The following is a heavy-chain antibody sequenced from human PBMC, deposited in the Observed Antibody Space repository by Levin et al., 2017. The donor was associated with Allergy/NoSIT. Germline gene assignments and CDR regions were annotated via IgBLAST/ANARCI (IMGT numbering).Heavy chain of an antibody. J-gene: IGHJ4*02. CDR1: GDSISSFY. Sequence: SQTLSLTCTVSGDSISSFYWGWIRQPPGKGLEWIGYIHYTGSTNYSPSLKGRVTISRDMSKNQFSLKLRSVTASHPAMYYCARGFRGYSYGFDSWGQGTLVTVSS. CDR2: IHYTGST. D-gene: IGHD5-18*01. CDR3: ARGFRGYSYGFDS. V-gene: IGHV4-59*08.